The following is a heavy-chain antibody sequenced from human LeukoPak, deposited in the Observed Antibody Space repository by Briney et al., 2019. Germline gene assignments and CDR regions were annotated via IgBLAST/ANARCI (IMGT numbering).Heavy chain of an antibody. J-gene: IGHJ3*02. CDR1: GYTFTGYY. Sequence: ASVKVSCKASGYTFTGYYMHWVRQAPGQGLEWMGGINPNSGGTNYAEKFQGRVTMTRDTSISTAYMELSRLRSDYTAVYYCAIAGYSSSWALAAFDIWGQETMVTVSS. V-gene: IGHV1-2*02. CDR2: INPNSGGT. D-gene: IGHD6-13*01. CDR3: AIAGYSSSWALAAFDI.